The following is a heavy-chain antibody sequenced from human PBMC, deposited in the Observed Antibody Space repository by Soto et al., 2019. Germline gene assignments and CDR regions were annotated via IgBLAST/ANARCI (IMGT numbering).Heavy chain of an antibody. CDR1: GYTFTSYG. D-gene: IGHD6-19*01. Sequence: AAVKVSCKASGYTFTSYGISWVRQAPGQGLEWMGWISAYNGNTNYAQKLQGRVTMTTDTSTSTAYMELRSLRSDDTAVYYCARDPPISVAGTREGMDVRGQRNTVSV. CDR3: ARDPPISVAGTREGMDV. J-gene: IGHJ6*02. CDR2: ISAYNGNT. V-gene: IGHV1-18*01.